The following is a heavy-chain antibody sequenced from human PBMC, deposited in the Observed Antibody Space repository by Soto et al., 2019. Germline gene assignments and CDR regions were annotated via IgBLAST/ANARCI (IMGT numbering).Heavy chain of an antibody. CDR3: ARDGKLAKFRYHYGMDV. CDR2: IYYSGST. V-gene: IGHV4-30-4*01. Sequence: QVQLQESGPGLVKPSQTLSLTCTVSGGSISSGDYYWSWIRQPPGKGLEWIGYIYYSGSTYYNPSLKSRVTISVDTSKNQFSLKLSSVTAADTAVYYCARDGKLAKFRYHYGMDVWGQGTTVTVSS. J-gene: IGHJ6*02. CDR1: GGSISSGDYY. D-gene: IGHD6-13*01.